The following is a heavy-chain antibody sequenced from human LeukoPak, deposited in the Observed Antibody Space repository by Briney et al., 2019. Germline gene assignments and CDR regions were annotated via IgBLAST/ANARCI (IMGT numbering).Heavy chain of an antibody. J-gene: IGHJ3*01. D-gene: IGHD1-26*01. CDR3: ARHVIVEGAFDV. Sequence: SETLSLTCTVSGGSISSSSYYWGWIRQPPGKGLEWIGSIYNSESTYNNPSLKSRVIISVDTSKNQFSLKLSSVTAVDTAMYYCARHVIVEGAFDVWGQGTMVSVSS. CDR2: IYNSEST. V-gene: IGHV4-39*01. CDR1: GGSISSSSYY.